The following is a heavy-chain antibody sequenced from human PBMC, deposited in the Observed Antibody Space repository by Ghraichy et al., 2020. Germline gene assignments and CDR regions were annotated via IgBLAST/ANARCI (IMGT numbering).Heavy chain of an antibody. D-gene: IGHD4-23*01. CDR3: GRGSTVVRFYYYDGMDV. Sequence: GGSLRLSCVGSGFTLSGYNMNWVRQSPGKGLEWVASISSSSRNLFYADSVKGRFTISRDNAQNSLYLQMNSLRDEDTAVYYCGRGSTVVRFYYYDGMDVWGQGTTVNVSS. CDR2: ISSSSRNL. J-gene: IGHJ6*02. CDR1: GFTLSGYN. V-gene: IGHV3-48*02.